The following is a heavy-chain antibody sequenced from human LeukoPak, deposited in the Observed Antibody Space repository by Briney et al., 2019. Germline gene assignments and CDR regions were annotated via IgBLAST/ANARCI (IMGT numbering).Heavy chain of an antibody. CDR3: AREYYYAGFDY. Sequence: ASVKVSCKVSGYTLTELSMHWVRQAPGKGLEWMGSFDPEDGETIYAQKFQGRVTMTRNTSTSTVYMELSSLRSEDTAVYYCAREYYYAGFDYWGQGTLITVSS. J-gene: IGHJ4*02. CDR2: FDPEDGET. CDR1: GYTLTELS. D-gene: IGHD3-16*01. V-gene: IGHV1-24*01.